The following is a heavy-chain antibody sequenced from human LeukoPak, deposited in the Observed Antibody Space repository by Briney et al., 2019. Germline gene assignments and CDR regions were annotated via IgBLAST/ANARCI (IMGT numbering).Heavy chain of an antibody. J-gene: IGHJ6*02. CDR2: ISSSSNTK. CDR1: GFTFGTYS. Sequence: GGSLRLSCAASGFTFGTYSMNWVRQAPGKGLEWVSYISSSSNTKYYADSVKGRFTISRDNAKNSLYLQMNSLKTEDTALYYCARGSDISSWYYNGMDVWGQGTTVTVSS. V-gene: IGHV3-48*01. CDR3: ARGSDISSWYYNGMDV. D-gene: IGHD6-13*01.